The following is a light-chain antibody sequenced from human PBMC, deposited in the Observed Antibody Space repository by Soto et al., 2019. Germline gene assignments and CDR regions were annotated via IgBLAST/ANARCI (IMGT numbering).Light chain of an antibody. CDR2: WAS. V-gene: IGKV4-1*01. J-gene: IGKJ2*01. CDR3: QQYYSTPLT. Sequence: DIVMTQSPDSLAVSLGERATINCKSSQSVLYSSNNKNYLAWYQQKPGQPPKLLIYWASTRESGVPDRFSGSGSGTDFTRTISSLQAEDVAVYYCQQYYSTPLTFGHGTKLEIK. CDR1: QSVLYSSNNKNY.